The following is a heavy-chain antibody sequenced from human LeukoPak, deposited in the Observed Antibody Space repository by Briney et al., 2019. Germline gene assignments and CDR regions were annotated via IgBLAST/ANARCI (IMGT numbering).Heavy chain of an antibody. D-gene: IGHD3-10*01. CDR3: AKDEARYYGSGGVFDY. Sequence: PGGSLRLSCAASGFTFSSYGMHWVRQAPGKGLEWVAVIWYDGSNKYYTDSVKGRFTVSRDNSQNTVSLQMNSLRAEDTAVYYCAKDEARYYGSGGVFDYWGQGTLVTVSS. CDR1: GFTFSSYG. V-gene: IGHV3-30*02. J-gene: IGHJ4*02. CDR2: IWYDGSNK.